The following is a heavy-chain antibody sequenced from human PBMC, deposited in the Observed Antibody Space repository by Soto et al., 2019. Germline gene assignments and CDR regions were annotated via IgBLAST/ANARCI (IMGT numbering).Heavy chain of an antibody. D-gene: IGHD3-22*01. J-gene: IGHJ6*01. V-gene: IGHV4-4*02. CDR3: ASGGLGSVYYGAYYY. Sequence: PSQTRCLTYAGSAGSTSTSTWWRWVRQPPRKGLEWSGEIYHSGSTNYNPSLKSRGTISVDKSKNQFSLKLSSVTAADTAVYYCASGGLGSVYYGAYYY. CDR2: IYHSGST. CDR1: AGSTSTSTW.